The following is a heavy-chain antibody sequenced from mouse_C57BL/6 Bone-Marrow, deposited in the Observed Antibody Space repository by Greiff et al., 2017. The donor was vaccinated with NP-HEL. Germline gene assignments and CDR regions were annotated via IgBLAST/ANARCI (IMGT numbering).Heavy chain of an antibody. CDR1: GFNIKDDY. D-gene: IGHD1-1*01. CDR3: TTDYGSSGAWFAY. CDR2: IDPENGDT. V-gene: IGHV14-4*01. Sequence: EVQLKESGAELVRPGASVKLSCTASGFNIKDDYMHWVKQRPEQGLEWIGWIDPENGDTEYASKFQGKATITADTSSNTAYLQLSSLTSEDTAVYYCTTDYGSSGAWFAYWGQGTLVTVSA. J-gene: IGHJ3*01.